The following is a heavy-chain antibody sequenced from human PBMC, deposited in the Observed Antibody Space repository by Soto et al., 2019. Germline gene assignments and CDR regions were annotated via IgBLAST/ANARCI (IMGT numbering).Heavy chain of an antibody. D-gene: IGHD4-4*01. Sequence: GESLKISCQTSGYTFTNYWIGWVRQMPGGGLEWLGLIFPRDFDVRYSPSFEGQVTISADRSTATAFLQWHSLEASDSALYFCARLVSLLQPIDSWSQGTPVTVSS. J-gene: IGHJ5*01. V-gene: IGHV5-51*01. CDR1: GYTFTNYW. CDR2: IFPRDFDV. CDR3: ARLVSLLQPIDS.